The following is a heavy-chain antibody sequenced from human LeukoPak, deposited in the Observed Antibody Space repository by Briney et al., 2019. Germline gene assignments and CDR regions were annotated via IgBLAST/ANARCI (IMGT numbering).Heavy chain of an antibody. CDR3: ARVHGSGYKIYNWFDP. CDR2: MFYSGDT. J-gene: IGHJ5*02. D-gene: IGHD5-12*01. Sequence: SETLSLTCTVSGGSISNSSYFWGWIRQPPGKGPEWIGSMFYSGDTYYSPSLKSRVTMSVDTSKNQFSLKVTPVTAADTAMYYCARVHGSGYKIYNWFDPWGQGTLVTVSS. V-gene: IGHV4-39*07. CDR1: GGSISNSSYF.